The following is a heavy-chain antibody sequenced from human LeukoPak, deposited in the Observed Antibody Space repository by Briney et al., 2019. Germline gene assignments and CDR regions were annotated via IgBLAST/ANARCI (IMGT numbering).Heavy chain of an antibody. CDR2: INPNSGGT. D-gene: IGHD2-21*02. CDR1: GYTFTGYY. V-gene: IGHV1-2*02. J-gene: IGHJ4*02. Sequence: ASVKVSCKASGYTFTGYYMHWVRQAPGQGLEWMGWINPNSGGTNYAQKLQGRVTMTRDTSISTAYMELSRLRSDDTAVYYCARGATVTANFDYWGQGTLVTVSS. CDR3: ARGATVTANFDY.